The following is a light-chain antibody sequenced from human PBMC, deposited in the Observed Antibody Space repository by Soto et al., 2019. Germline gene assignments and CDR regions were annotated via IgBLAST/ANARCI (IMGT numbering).Light chain of an antibody. CDR3: QQRLMT. CDR2: DAS. J-gene: IGKJ1*01. Sequence: IVLTQSPATLSLSPGERATLSCRASQSVSSYLAWYQQKPGQAPRLLIYDASSRVAGIPARFRGSRSGTEFTLTISSLEPEDFEVYYCQQRLMTFGQGTKVEIK. V-gene: IGKV3-11*01. CDR1: QSVSSY.